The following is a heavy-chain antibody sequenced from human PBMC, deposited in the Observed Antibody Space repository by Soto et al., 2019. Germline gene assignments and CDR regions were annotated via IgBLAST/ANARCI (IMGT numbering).Heavy chain of an antibody. CDR1: GFSFSDYW. J-gene: IGHJ4*02. Sequence: EVQLVESGGGLVQPGGSLTLSCAVSGFSFSDYWMSWVRQAPGTGLEWVANINQDANEKQYVDSVKGRFTISRDNARNSLFLHMHSLRADDTAGYYCAKPSRSESGYWGQGTLVTVSS. CDR2: INQDANEK. V-gene: IGHV3-7*01. CDR3: AKPSRSESGY.